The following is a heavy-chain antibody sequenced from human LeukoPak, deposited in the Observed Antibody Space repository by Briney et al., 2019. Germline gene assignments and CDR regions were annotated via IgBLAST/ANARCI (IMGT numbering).Heavy chain of an antibody. V-gene: IGHV4-34*01. Sequence: SETLSLTCAVYGGSFSGYYWSWIRQPPGKGLEWIGEINHSGSTNYNPSLKSRVTISVDTSKNQFSLKLSSVTAADTAVYYCARPTYDFWSGPDAFDIWGQGTMVTVSS. CDR1: GGSFSGYY. CDR2: INHSGST. J-gene: IGHJ3*02. CDR3: ARPTYDFWSGPDAFDI. D-gene: IGHD3-3*01.